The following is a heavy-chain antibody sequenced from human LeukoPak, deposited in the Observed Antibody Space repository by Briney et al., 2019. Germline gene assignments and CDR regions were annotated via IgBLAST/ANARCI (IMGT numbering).Heavy chain of an antibody. CDR2: ISSSGSTI. V-gene: IGHV3-48*03. CDR3: ARAGIAAAGTYFDY. Sequence: GGSLRLSCAASGFTFSSYEMNWVRQAPGKGLEWVSYISSSGSTIYYADSVKGRLTISRDNAKNSLYLQMNSLRAEDTAVYYCARAGIAAAGTYFDYWGQGTLVTVSS. J-gene: IGHJ4*02. CDR1: GFTFSSYE. D-gene: IGHD6-13*01.